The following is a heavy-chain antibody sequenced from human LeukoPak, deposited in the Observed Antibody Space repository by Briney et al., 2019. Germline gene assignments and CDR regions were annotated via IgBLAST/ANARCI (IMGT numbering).Heavy chain of an antibody. CDR2: INPKSGGT. D-gene: IGHD2-2*01. CDR3: ARASSCSSTSCASRGGGWFDP. J-gene: IGHJ5*02. CDR1: GYTFTSYD. V-gene: IGHV1-2*02. Sequence: ASVKVSCKASGYTFTSYDINWVRQAPGQGLEWMGWINPKSGGTNYAQKFQGRVTMTRDTSISTAYMELSRLRSDDTAVYYCARASSCSSTSCASRGGGWFDPWGQGTLVTVSS.